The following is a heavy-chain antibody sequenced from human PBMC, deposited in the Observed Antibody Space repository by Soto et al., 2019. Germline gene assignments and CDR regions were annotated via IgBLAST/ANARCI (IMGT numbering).Heavy chain of an antibody. CDR2: ISAYNGNT. Sequence: QVQLVQSGAEVKKPGASVKVSCKASGYTFTSYGISWVRQAPGQGLEWMGWISAYNGNTNYAQKLQCRVTMTTDTSTSTAYMELRSLRSDDTAVYYCVREGPGSSGYYYARNWFDPWGQGTLVTVSS. CDR3: VREGPGSSGYYYARNWFDP. V-gene: IGHV1-18*01. J-gene: IGHJ5*02. CDR1: GYTFTSYG. D-gene: IGHD3-22*01.